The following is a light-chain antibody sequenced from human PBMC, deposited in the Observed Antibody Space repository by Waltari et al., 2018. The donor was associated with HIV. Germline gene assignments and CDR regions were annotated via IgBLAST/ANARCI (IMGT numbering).Light chain of an antibody. CDR1: QDISDF. CDR3: QQLHTFPLT. V-gene: IGKV1-9*01. CDR2: DAS. Sequence: DIQLTQSPSFLSASVGDRVTVACRARQDISDFLAWYQQKPGIAPRLLIYDASTLYTGVPSRFRGSGSGTEFTLTISSLQPEDFASYYCQQLHTFPLTFGGGTKV. J-gene: IGKJ4*01.